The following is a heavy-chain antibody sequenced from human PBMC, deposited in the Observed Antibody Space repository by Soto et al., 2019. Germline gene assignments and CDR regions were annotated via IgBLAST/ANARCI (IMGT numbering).Heavy chain of an antibody. Sequence: GGSLRLSCAASGFTFSSYSMNWVRQAPGKGLEWVSSISSSSSYIYYADSVKGRFTISRDNAKNSLYLQMNSLRAEDTAVYYCARDGYNWNLNYYYYGMDVWGQGPTVTVSS. V-gene: IGHV3-21*01. CDR2: ISSSSSYI. D-gene: IGHD1-7*01. J-gene: IGHJ6*02. CDR1: GFTFSSYS. CDR3: ARDGYNWNLNYYYYGMDV.